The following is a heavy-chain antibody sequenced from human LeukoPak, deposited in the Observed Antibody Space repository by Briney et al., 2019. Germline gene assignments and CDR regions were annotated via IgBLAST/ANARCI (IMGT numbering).Heavy chain of an antibody. CDR1: GGSINSHY. Sequence: SETLSLTCTVSGGSINSHYWSWVRQPPGKGLVWIGYISYSGNTNYNPSLKSRVTISMHTSKNQLSLKLNSVTAADTAVYYCARDYSTVTTFFDYWGQGTLVTVSS. D-gene: IGHD4-17*01. V-gene: IGHV4-59*11. CDR2: ISYSGNT. CDR3: ARDYSTVTTFFDY. J-gene: IGHJ4*02.